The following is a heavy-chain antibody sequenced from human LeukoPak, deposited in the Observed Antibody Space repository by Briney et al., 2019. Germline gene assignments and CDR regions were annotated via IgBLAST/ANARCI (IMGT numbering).Heavy chain of an antibody. V-gene: IGHV4-59*01. CDR3: ARVMIEGLFDY. CDR1: RGSISYYY. CDR2: IYYSGST. D-gene: IGHD3-22*01. J-gene: IGHJ4*02. Sequence: SETLSLTCTVSRGSISYYYWSWIRQPPGKGLEWIGYIYYSGSTNYNPSLKSRVTISVDTSKNQFSLKLSSVTAADTAVYYCARVMIEGLFDYWGQGTLVTVSS.